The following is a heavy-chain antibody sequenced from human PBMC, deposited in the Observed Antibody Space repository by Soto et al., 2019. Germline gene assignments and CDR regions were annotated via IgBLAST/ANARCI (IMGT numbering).Heavy chain of an antibody. Sequence: QVQLVESGGGVVQPGRSLRLSCAASGFTFSSYGMHWVRQAPGKGLEWVAVISYDGSKKYYADSVKGRFTISRDNSKNTLYLQMNSLKAEDTAVYYCAKDIAPVGDYYYGMDVW. J-gene: IGHJ6*01. CDR3: AKDIAPVGDYYYGMDV. CDR1: GFTFSSYG. D-gene: IGHD6-25*01. CDR2: ISYDGSKK. V-gene: IGHV3-30*18.